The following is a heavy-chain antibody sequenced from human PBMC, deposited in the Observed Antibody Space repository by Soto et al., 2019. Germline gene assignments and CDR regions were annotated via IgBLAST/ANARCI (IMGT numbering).Heavy chain of an antibody. CDR3: AKDIYYFDY. J-gene: IGHJ4*02. V-gene: IGHV4-59*12. CDR2: LYYGRSA. Sequence: TSETLSLTCAVSGDSISSYYCMWIRQPPGKGLESIGYLYYGRSANYNPSLNSRVTLSVDTPTNQCSLKLSSLTAADTAVYYCAKDIYYFDYWGQGTLVTVSS. CDR1: GDSISSYY.